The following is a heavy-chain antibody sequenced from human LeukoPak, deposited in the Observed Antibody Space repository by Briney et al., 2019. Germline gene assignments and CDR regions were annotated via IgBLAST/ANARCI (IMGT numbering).Heavy chain of an antibody. J-gene: IGHJ4*02. CDR3: ARVGFGYSSFRGSPGTYYFDY. CDR1: GFTFSDYY. CDR2: ISSSGSTI. Sequence: GGSLRLSCAASGFTFSDYYMSWIRQAPGKGVEWVSYISSSGSTIYYADSVKGRFTISRDNAKNSLYLQMNSLRAEDTAVYYCARVGFGYSSFRGSPGTYYFDYWGQGTLVTVSS. V-gene: IGHV3-11*01. D-gene: IGHD6-19*01.